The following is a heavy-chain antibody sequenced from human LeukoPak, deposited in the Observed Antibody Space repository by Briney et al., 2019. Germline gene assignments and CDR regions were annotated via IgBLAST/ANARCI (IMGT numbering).Heavy chain of an antibody. CDR2: ISAHNGNT. J-gene: IGHJ4*02. D-gene: IGHD4-17*01. CDR1: GYTFTNYD. V-gene: IGHV1-18*01. Sequence: ASVKVSCKASGYTFTNYDINWVRQAPGQGLEWMGWISAHNGNTNYAQKLQGRVTMTTDTSTTTAYMEMRSLRSDDTAVYYCAGLAYGANYIDYWGQGTLVTVSS. CDR3: AGLAYGANYIDY.